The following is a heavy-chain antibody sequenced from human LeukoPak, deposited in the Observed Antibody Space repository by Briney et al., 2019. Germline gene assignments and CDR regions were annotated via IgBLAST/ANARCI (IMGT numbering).Heavy chain of an antibody. CDR1: GDSINSLDL. V-gene: IGHV4-4*02. J-gene: IGHJ4*02. D-gene: IGHD1-26*01. CDR3: TRDRGSWTVDW. CDR2: MYLSGTT. Sequence: SETLSLTCTVSGDSINSLDLWSWVRQPPGKGLEWIGEMYLSGTTHSNPSVKSRLTISRDTSKNHFSLKLNSVTAADTAVYYCTRDRGSWTVDWWGQGTLVTVSS.